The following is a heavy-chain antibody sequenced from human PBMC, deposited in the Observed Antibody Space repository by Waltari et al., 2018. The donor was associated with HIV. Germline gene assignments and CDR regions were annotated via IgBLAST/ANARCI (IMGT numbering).Heavy chain of an antibody. CDR2: IWYHGDKE. CDR3: ARERGYTSPFDL. V-gene: IGHV3-33*01. CDR1: GFTFGRYG. J-gene: IGHJ1*01. Sequence: QVQLVESGGGVVQPGRSLTLSCEASGFTFGRYGIHWFRQAPGKGLEWVAVIWYHGDKEDYADSVKGRFNISRDNSRNTVFLHMNSLRAEDTGFYFCARERGYTSPFDLWGQGTLVTVSS. D-gene: IGHD5-18*01.